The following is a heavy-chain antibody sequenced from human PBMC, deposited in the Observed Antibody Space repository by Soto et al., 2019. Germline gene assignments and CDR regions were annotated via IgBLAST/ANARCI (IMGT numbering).Heavy chain of an antibody. CDR1: GCTFTSSG. Sequence: ASVKVSCKASGCTFTSSGISWVRQAPGQGLEWMGWISAYNGNTNYAQKLQGRVTMTTDTSTSTAYMELRSLRSDDTAVYYCARTRSVEIAEYWGQGTLVIVSS. J-gene: IGHJ4*02. CDR3: ARTRSVEIAEY. V-gene: IGHV1-18*01. CDR2: ISAYNGNT. D-gene: IGHD1-26*01.